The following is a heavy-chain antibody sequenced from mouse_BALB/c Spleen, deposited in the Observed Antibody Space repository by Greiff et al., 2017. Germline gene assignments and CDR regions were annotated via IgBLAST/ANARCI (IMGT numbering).Heavy chain of an antibody. V-gene: IGHV1-37*01. CDR2: INPYNGDT. D-gene: IGHD2-4*01. J-gene: IGHJ3*01. CDR1: GYSFTGYF. Sequence: VHVKQSGPELVKPGASVKISCKASGYSFTGYFMNWVKQSHGKSLEWIGRINPYNGDTFYNQKFKGKATLTVDKSSSTAHMELLSLTSEDSAVYYCGTAYDYERFAYWGQGTLVTVSA. CDR3: GTAYDYERFAY.